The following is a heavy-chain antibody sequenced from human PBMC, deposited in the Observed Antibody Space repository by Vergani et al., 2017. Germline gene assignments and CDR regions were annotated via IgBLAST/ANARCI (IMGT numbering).Heavy chain of an antibody. CDR3: ARGDGYYYYYMDV. CDR1: GFTFSSYG. V-gene: IGHV3-33*01. Sequence: QVQLVESGGGVVQPGRSLRLSCAASGFTFSSYGMHWVRQVPGKGLEWVAVIWYDGSNKYYADSVKGRFTISRDNSKNTLYLQMNSLRAEDTAVYYCARGDGYYYYYMDVWGKGP. J-gene: IGHJ6*03. CDR2: IWYDGSNK.